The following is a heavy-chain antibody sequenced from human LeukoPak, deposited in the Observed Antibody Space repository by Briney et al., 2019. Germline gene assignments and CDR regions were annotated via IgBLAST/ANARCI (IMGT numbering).Heavy chain of an antibody. J-gene: IGHJ4*02. D-gene: IGHD3-22*01. CDR3: ARSYDSSGYYYLTFDY. V-gene: IGHV3-30*04. CDR1: GFTFSSYA. Sequence: GGSLRLSCAASGFTFSSYAMHWVRQAPGKGLEWVAVISYDGSNKYYADSVKGRFTISRDNSKNTLYLQMNSLRAEDTAVYYCARSYDSSGYYYLTFDYWGQGTLVTVSS. CDR2: ISYDGSNK.